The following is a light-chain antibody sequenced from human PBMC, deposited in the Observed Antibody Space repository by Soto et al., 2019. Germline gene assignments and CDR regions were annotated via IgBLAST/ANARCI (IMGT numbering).Light chain of an antibody. J-gene: IGLJ3*02. Sequence: QSVLTQPPSLSAAPGQKVTISCSGSSPNIGNNYVSWYQQLPGTAPKLLIYENNKRPSGIPDRFSGSKSGTSATLGITGLQTGDEADYYCGTWDSSLDAWVFGGGTKLTVL. CDR1: SPNIGNNY. V-gene: IGLV1-51*02. CDR2: ENN. CDR3: GTWDSSLDAWV.